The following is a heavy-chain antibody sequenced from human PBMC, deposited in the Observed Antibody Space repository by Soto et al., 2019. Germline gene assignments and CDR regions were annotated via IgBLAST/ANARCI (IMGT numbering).Heavy chain of an antibody. D-gene: IGHD6-6*01. CDR3: ARDSRGGAARRPTFYY. Sequence: GSLSLSCVRSGFTFSIFDMTWVLHTPWQGLEWLSYIGRSGETIYYADSVKGRFTISRDNAKSSLFLQMNGLRDEDTGIYYCARDSRGGAARRPTFYYWGRGTLVTVSS. V-gene: IGHV3-48*03. CDR1: GFTFSIFD. J-gene: IGHJ4*02. CDR2: IGRSGETI.